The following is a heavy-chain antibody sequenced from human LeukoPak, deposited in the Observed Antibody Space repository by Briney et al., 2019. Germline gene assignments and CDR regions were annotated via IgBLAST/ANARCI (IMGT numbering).Heavy chain of an antibody. V-gene: IGHV4-38-2*02. CDR3: ARVRGYCSSTICYRYYFDY. CDR2: IYHSGST. J-gene: IGHJ4*02. CDR1: GYSISSGYY. D-gene: IGHD2-2*01. Sequence: SETLSLTCTVSGYSISSGYYWGWIRPPPGKGLEWIGTIYHSGSTYYNPSLKSRVTISVDTSKNQFSLKLTSVTAADTAVYCCARVRGYCSSTICYRYYFDYWGQGTLVTVSS.